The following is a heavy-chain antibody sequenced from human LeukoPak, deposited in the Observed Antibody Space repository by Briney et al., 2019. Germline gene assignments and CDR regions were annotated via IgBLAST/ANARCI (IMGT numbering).Heavy chain of an antibody. J-gene: IGHJ4*02. Sequence: HPGGSLRLSCTASGFTFSTSSMNWVRQAPGKGLEWLSFISRSSRTIYYADSVKGRFTISRDNSKNTLYLQMNSLRAEDTAVYYCSATFDYWGQGTLVTVSS. CDR2: ISRSSRTI. CDR1: GFTFSTSS. V-gene: IGHV3-48*01. CDR3: SATFDY.